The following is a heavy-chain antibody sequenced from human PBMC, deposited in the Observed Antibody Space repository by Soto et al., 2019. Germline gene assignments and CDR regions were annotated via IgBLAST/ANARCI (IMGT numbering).Heavy chain of an antibody. CDR2: IYYSGST. J-gene: IGHJ4*02. Sequence: PSETLSLTCTVSGGSISSGGYYWSWIRQHPGKGLEWIGYIYYSGSTYYNPSLKSRVTISVDTSKNQFSLKLSSVTAADTAVYYCARGESWYGRFDYWGQGTLVTVSS. CDR3: ARGESWYGRFDY. CDR1: GGSISSGGYY. V-gene: IGHV4-31*03. D-gene: IGHD6-13*01.